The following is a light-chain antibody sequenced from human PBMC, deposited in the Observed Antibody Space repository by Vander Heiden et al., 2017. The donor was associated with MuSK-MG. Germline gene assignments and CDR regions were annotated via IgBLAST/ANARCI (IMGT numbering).Light chain of an antibody. CDR1: QSINSW. J-gene: IGKJ1*01. V-gene: IGKV1-5*01. Sequence: DIQMTQSPSTLSASVGDRVTFTCRASQSINSWLDWYQQKPGKAPKLLIDDASSLESGVPPRFSGSGSGTEFTLTISSLQPDDFATYYCQQYYSYSAFGQGTKVEIK. CDR3: QQYYSYSA. CDR2: DAS.